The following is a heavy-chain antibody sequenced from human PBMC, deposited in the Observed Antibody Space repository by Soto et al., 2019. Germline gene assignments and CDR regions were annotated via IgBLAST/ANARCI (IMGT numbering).Heavy chain of an antibody. Sequence: EVQLLESGGGLVQPGGSLRLSCAASGFTFSSYGMSWVRQAPGKGLEWVSAISGSGGSTYYADSVKCRFTFSRDNSKNTLYLQMNSLRAEDTAVYYCAKGSGSSWYSSWGQGTLVTVSS. D-gene: IGHD6-13*01. CDR2: ISGSGGST. CDR3: AKGSGSSWYSS. CDR1: GFTFSSYG. J-gene: IGHJ4*02. V-gene: IGHV3-23*01.